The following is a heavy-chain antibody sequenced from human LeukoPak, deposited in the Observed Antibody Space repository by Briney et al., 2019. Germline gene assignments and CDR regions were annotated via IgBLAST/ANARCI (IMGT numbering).Heavy chain of an antibody. V-gene: IGHV3-9*01. J-gene: IGHJ4*02. CDR3: AKAIGGYYFDY. CDR2: ISWNSGSI. Sequence: GGSLRLSCAASGFTFDDYAIHWVRQAPGKGLEWVSGISWNSGSIGYADSVRGRFIISRDNAKNSLYLQMNSLRAEDTALYYCAKAIGGYYFDYWGQGTLVTVSS. CDR1: GFTFDDYA. D-gene: IGHD3-10*01.